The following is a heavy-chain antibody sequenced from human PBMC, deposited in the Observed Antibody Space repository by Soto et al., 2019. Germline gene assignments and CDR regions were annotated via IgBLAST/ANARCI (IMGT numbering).Heavy chain of an antibody. CDR1: GFICSSYD. CDR2: ILVGGST. D-gene: IGHD2-8*02. V-gene: IGHV3-23*01. J-gene: IGHJ3*02. CDR3: AKATATGGGAFEI. Sequence: PRWSLRLSCAVSGFICSSYDMSWFRQAPGKGLEWVSTILVGGSTHYEDSVKGRFTISRDTSKNTVYLQMNSLTAGDTAVYYCAKATATGGGAFEIYGQGTMVTVSS.